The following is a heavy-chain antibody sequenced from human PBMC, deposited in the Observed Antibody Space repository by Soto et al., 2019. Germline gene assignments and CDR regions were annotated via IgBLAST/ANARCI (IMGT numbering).Heavy chain of an antibody. V-gene: IGHV3-23*01. Sequence: EVQLLESGGGLVQPGGSLRLSCAAFGFTFSSYAMSWVRQAPGKGLEWVSAISGSGGNTYADSVKGRFTISRDNSKNTLYLHLNSLRAEDTAVYYSASDYYGMDVWGQGTTVTVSS. J-gene: IGHJ6*02. CDR1: GFTFSSYA. CDR2: ISGSGGNT. CDR3: ASDYYGMDV.